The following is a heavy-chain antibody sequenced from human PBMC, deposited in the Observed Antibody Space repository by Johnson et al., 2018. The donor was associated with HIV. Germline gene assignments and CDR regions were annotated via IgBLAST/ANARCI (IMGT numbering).Heavy chain of an antibody. CDR2: ISYDGSNK. Sequence: HVQLVESGGGVVQPGRSLRLSCAASGFTFSSYAMHWVRQAPGKGLEWVAVISYDGSNKYYADSVKGRFTISRDNSKNTLYLQMNSLRAEATDVDYCARTVGAKEQGAFDIWGHGTMVTVSS. D-gene: IGHD1-26*01. CDR1: GFTFSSYA. CDR3: ARTVGAKEQGAFDI. V-gene: IGHV3-30*04. J-gene: IGHJ3*02.